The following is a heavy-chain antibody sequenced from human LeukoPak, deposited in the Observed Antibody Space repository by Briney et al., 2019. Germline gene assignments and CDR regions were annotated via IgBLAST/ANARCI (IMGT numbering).Heavy chain of an antibody. CDR1: GYTFTSYY. D-gene: IGHD3-22*01. J-gene: IGHJ4*02. CDR2: INPTGGST. V-gene: IGHV1-46*01. Sequence: ASVKVSCKASGYTFTSYYMHWVRQAPGQGLEWMGLINPTGGSTGYAQKFQGRVTMTTDTSTSTAYMELRSLRSDDTAVYYCARDLTPHYYDSSGANADYWGQGTLVTVSS. CDR3: ARDLTPHYYDSSGANADY.